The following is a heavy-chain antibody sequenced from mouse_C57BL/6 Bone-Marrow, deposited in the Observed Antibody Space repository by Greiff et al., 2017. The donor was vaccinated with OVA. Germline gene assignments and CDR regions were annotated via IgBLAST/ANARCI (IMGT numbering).Heavy chain of an antibody. J-gene: IGHJ4*01. V-gene: IGHV10-1*01. Sequence: EVQLVESGGGLVQPKGSLKLSCAASGFSFTTYAMNWVRQAPGQGLEWVARIRSKSNNYATYYADSVKDRFTISRDDSESMLYLQMNNLKTEDAAMYYCVRHGYYAMDYWGRGTSVTVSS. CDR1: GFSFTTYA. CDR3: VRHGYYAMDY. CDR2: IRSKSNNYAT.